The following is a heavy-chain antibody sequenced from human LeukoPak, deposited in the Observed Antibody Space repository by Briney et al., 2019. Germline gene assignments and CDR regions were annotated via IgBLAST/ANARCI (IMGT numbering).Heavy chain of an antibody. D-gene: IGHD2-21*01. Sequence: PGGSLRLSCAASGFTFSNYAMSWVRQAPGKGLEWVSGISGSGGATYHADSVKGRFTISRDNSKNTLYLQMSGLRAEDTAVYYCAKKVITYYYGMDVWGQGTTVTVSS. CDR1: GFTFSNYA. V-gene: IGHV3-23*01. J-gene: IGHJ6*02. CDR2: ISGSGGAT. CDR3: AKKVITYYYGMDV.